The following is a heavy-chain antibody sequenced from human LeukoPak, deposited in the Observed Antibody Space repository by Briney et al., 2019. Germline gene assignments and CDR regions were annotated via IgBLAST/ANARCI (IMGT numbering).Heavy chain of an antibody. CDR2: INPNSGGT. V-gene: IGHV1-2*06. J-gene: IGHJ3*02. D-gene: IGHD3-22*01. CDR1: GFTFSSYG. Sequence: GGSLRLSCAASGFTFSSYGTHWVRQAPGQGLEWMGRINPNSGGTNYAQKFQGRVTMTRDTSISTAYMVLSRLRSDDTAVYYCARMSGYYVNAFDIWGQGTMVTVSS. CDR3: ARMSGYYVNAFDI.